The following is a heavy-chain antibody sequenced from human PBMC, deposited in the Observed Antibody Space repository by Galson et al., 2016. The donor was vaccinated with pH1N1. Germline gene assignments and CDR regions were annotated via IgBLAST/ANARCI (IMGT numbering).Heavy chain of an antibody. J-gene: IGHJ5*02. CDR3: AHSLYGDYVGWFDP. D-gene: IGHD4-17*01. Sequence: PALVKPTQTLTLTCSFSGFSLRPNRVGVGWIRQPPGKALEWLALIYWNDDKRYSPSLKSRLTITKDTSKDQVVLTMTNMDPVDPATYYCAHSLYGDYVGWFDPWGQGTLVTVSS. CDR2: IYWNDDK. CDR1: GFSLRPNRVG. V-gene: IGHV2-5*01.